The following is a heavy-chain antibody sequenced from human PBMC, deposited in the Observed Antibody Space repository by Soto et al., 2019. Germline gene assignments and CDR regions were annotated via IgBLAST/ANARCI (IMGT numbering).Heavy chain of an antibody. CDR2: INPNSGGT. V-gene: IGHV1-2*04. CDR3: ARGGAFAGTQNYYGMDV. J-gene: IGHJ6*02. CDR1: GGTFSSYT. D-gene: IGHD6-19*01. Sequence: ASVKVSCKASGGTFSSYTISWVRQAPGQGLEWMGWINPNSGGTNYAQKFQGWVTMTGDTSISTAYMELSRLRSDDTAVYYCARGGAFAGTQNYYGMDVWGQRSTVTVSS.